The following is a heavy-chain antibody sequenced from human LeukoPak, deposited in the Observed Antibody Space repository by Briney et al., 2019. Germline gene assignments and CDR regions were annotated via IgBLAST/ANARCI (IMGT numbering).Heavy chain of an antibody. Sequence: GGSLRLSCAASGFPFSSYDMNWVRQAPGKGLEWLSYINSDSGTIYYADSVKGRFTISRDNAKNSLHLQMNSLRGEDTAVYYCARDLYNSGGDYWGQGTLVTVSS. CDR1: GFPFSSYD. D-gene: IGHD6-19*01. CDR3: ARDLYNSGGDY. CDR2: INSDSGTI. J-gene: IGHJ4*02. V-gene: IGHV3-48*01.